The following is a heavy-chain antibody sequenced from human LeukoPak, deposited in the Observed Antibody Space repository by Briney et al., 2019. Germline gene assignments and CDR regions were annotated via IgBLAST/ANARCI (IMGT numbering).Heavy chain of an antibody. CDR1: GGSISSYY. CDR2: INYSGST. V-gene: IGHV4-59*01. D-gene: IGHD2/OR15-2a*01. CDR3: ARGYSTTWDDVGYIDY. Sequence: PPQTPSLTCTVSGGSISSYYWSWIRQPPGEGPEWIGYINYSGSTNYNPSLKSRVTISIDTSKNQFSLKLSSVTAADTAIYYCARGYSTTWDDVGYIDYWGRGSVVSLSS. J-gene: IGHJ4*02.